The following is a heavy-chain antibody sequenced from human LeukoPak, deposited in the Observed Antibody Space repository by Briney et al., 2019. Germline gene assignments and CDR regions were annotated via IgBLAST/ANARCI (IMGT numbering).Heavy chain of an antibody. V-gene: IGHV3-23*01. Sequence: PGGSPRLSCAASGLSISSYAMSWVRQAPGQGLEWVSAISGSGGSTYYADSVKGRFTISRDNSKNTLHLQMNSLRAEDTAVYYCAKDATMVRGVTPDYWGQGTLVTVSS. D-gene: IGHD3-10*01. CDR2: ISGSGGST. CDR1: GLSISSYA. J-gene: IGHJ4*02. CDR3: AKDATMVRGVTPDY.